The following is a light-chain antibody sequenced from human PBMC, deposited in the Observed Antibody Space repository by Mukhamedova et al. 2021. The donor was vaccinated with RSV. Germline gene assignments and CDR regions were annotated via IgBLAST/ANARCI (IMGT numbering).Light chain of an antibody. V-gene: IGKV1-12*01. Sequence: WYQRRVHGRAPKLLIYAASSLQSGVPSRFSDSGSGTDFTLTISSLQPEDVATYYCQQTNNFPLTFGGGTKVEIK. CDR2: AAS. J-gene: IGKJ4*01. CDR3: QQTNNFPLT.